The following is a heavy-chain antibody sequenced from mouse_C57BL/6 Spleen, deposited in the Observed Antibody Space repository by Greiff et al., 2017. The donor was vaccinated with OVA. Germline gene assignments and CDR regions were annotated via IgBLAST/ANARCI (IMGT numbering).Heavy chain of an antibody. V-gene: IGHV1-26*01. J-gene: IGHJ2*01. CDR1: GYTFTDYY. D-gene: IGHD2-12*01. CDR3: ARLRRPYYFDY. CDR2: INPNNGGT. Sequence: EVQLQQSGPELVKPGASVKISCKASGYTFTDYYMNWVKQSHGKSLEWIGDINPNNGGTSYNQKFKGKATLTVDKSSSTAYMELRSLTSEDAAVDYCARLRRPYYFDYWGQGTTLTVSS.